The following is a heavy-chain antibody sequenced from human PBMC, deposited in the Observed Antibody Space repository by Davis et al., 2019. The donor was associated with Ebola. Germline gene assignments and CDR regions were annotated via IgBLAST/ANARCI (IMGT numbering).Heavy chain of an antibody. J-gene: IGHJ6*02. CDR2: IYTSGGT. CDR1: GDSMNSGSYY. CDR3: ARNGSTTYYDSRYYSIDV. V-gene: IGHV4-61*09. D-gene: IGHD3-16*01. Sequence: LRLSCTVSGDSMNSGSYYWSWIRQPAGKGLEWIGQIYTSGGTNYNPSLKSRVTMSVDMSKSQFSLKLISVTAADTAVYYCARNGSTTYYDSRYYSIDVWGHGTTVIVSS.